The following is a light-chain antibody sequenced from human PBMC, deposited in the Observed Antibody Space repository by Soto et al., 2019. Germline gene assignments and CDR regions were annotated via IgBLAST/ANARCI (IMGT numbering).Light chain of an antibody. V-gene: IGLV2-14*01. J-gene: IGLJ2*01. CDR2: DVS. CDR3: SSYTSSSTVV. CDR1: SSDVGGYNY. Sequence: QSALTQPASVSGSPGQSITISCTRTSSDVGGYNYVSWYQQHPGKAPKLMIYDVSNRHSGVSNRFSGSKSGNTASLTISGLQAEDEADYYCSSYTSSSTVVFGGGTQLTVL.